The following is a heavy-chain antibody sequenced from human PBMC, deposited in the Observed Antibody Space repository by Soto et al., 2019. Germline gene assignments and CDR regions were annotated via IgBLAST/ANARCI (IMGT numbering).Heavy chain of an antibody. V-gene: IGHV1-69*06. Sequence: QVQLVQSGAEVKKPGSSVKVSCKASGGTFSSYAISWVRQAPGQGLEWMGGIIPIFGTANYAQKFQGRVTITADKSTSTAYMELXSLRSEDTAVYYCARATGYSSGWYGSDYYYGMDVWGQGTTVTVSS. CDR3: ARATGYSSGWYGSDYYYGMDV. D-gene: IGHD6-19*01. CDR1: GGTFSSYA. CDR2: IIPIFGTA. J-gene: IGHJ6*02.